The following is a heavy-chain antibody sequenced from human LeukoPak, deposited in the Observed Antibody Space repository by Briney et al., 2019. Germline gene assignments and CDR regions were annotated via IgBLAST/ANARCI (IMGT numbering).Heavy chain of an antibody. CDR3: ARDCSGGSCDAFDI. V-gene: IGHV3-33*01. CDR2: IWYDGSNK. J-gene: IGHJ3*02. D-gene: IGHD2-15*01. CDR1: GFAFSSYG. Sequence: GRSLRLSCAASGFAFSSYGMHWVRQAPGKGMGWVAVIWYDGSNKYYADSVKGRFTISRDNSKNTLYLQMNSLRAEDTAVYYCARDCSGGSCDAFDIRGQGTMVTVSS.